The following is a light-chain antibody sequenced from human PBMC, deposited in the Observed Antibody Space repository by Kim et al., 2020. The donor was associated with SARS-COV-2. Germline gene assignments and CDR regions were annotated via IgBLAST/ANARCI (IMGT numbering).Light chain of an antibody. CDR2: AAS. CDR1: QGISSY. Sequence: TGDRVTITFRASQGISSYLAWYQQKPGKAPKLLIYAASTLQSGVPSRFSGSGSGTDFTLTISCLQSEDFATYYCQQYYSYPQGITFGQGTRMEIK. J-gene: IGKJ5*01. CDR3: QQYYSYPQGIT. V-gene: IGKV1-8*01.